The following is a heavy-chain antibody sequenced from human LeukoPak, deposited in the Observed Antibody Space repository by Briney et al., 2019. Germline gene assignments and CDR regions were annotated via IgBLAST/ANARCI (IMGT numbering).Heavy chain of an antibody. V-gene: IGHV3-23*01. J-gene: IGHJ6*02. CDR3: ARELAVTPLYYYYYGMDV. CDR1: GFTFSNYA. CDR2: ISTSGGST. D-gene: IGHD4-23*01. Sequence: GGSLRLSCAASGFTFSNYAMSWVRQAPGKGLEWVSAISTSGGSTYYADSVKGRFTISRDNSENTLYLQMNSLRAEDTAVYYCARELAVTPLYYYYYGMDVWGQGTTVTVSS.